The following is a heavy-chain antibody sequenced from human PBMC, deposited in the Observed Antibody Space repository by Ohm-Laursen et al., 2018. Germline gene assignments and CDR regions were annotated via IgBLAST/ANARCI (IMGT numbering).Heavy chain of an antibody. D-gene: IGHD3-16*01. Sequence: PSGTLSLTCTASGGSINSYYWSWIRQPAGKGLEWIGRIYYSGRTNYNPSHKSRVTMSVDTSKNQFSLKLNSVTAVDTAIYYCARVGLVRGGDDWYFDLWGRGTLVTVSS. CDR2: IYYSGRT. V-gene: IGHV4-4*07. CDR3: ARVGLVRGGDDWYFDL. J-gene: IGHJ2*01. CDR1: GGSINSYY.